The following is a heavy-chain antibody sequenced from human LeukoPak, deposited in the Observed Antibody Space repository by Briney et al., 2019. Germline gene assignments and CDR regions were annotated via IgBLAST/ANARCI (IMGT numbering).Heavy chain of an antibody. CDR2: ISYDGSNK. D-gene: IGHD1-26*01. CDR3: AKDSGSYLSCFDY. J-gene: IGHJ4*02. V-gene: IGHV3-30*18. Sequence: GGSLRLSCAASGFTFSSYGMHWVRQAPGKGLEWVAVISYDGSNKYYADSVKGRFTISRDNFKNTLYLQMNSLRAEDTAVYYCAKDSGSYLSCFDYWGQGTLVTVSS. CDR1: GFTFSSYG.